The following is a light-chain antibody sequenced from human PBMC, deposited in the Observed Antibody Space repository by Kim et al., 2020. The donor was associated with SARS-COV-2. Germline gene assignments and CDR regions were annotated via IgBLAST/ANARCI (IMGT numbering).Light chain of an antibody. V-gene: IGKV1-27*01. J-gene: IGKJ1*01. CDR1: QDISNY. Sequence: DIQMTQSPSSLSASVGDRVTITCRASQDISNYLAWFQLKPGKAPKLLIYAASALQPGVPSRFSGSGSGTDFTLTVTSLQPEDVATYYCQKCDCAPWTFGQGTKVDIK. CDR3: QKCDCAPWT. CDR2: AAS.